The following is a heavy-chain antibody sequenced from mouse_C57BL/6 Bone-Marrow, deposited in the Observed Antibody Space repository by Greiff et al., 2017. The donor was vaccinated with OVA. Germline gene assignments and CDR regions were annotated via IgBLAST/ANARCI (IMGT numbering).Heavy chain of an antibody. CDR3: ARNDNSPYYAMDY. Sequence: VQLKVSGPELVKPGASVKISCKASGYSFTDYNMNWVQQSNGKSLEWIGVINPNYGTTSYNQKLKGKATLTVDQSYSTAYMQLNSLTSEDTAVYYCARNDNSPYYAMDYWGQGTSVTVSS. CDR2: INPNYGTT. D-gene: IGHD2-1*01. J-gene: IGHJ4*01. CDR1: GYSFTDYN. V-gene: IGHV1-39*01.